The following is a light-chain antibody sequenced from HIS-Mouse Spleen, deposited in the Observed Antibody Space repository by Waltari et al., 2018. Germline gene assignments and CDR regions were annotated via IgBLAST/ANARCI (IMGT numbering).Light chain of an antibody. CDR2: AAS. Sequence: DIQLTQSPSFLSACVGDRVNITCRASQGISSYLDWYQQKPGKAPKLLIYAASTLQSGVPSRFSGSGSGTEFTLTISSLQPEDFATYYCQQLNSYPPTFGQGTKVEIK. CDR3: QQLNSYPPT. J-gene: IGKJ1*01. CDR1: QGISSY. V-gene: IGKV1-9*01.